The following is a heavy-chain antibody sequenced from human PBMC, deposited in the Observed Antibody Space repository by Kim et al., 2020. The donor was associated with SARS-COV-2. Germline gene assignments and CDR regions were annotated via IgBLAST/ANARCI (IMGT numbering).Heavy chain of an antibody. D-gene: IGHD6-13*01. J-gene: IGHJ4*02. CDR3: ARGGLGIAAAGIAY. Sequence: ASVKGRSTISRDTAKNSLYLQMNSLRAEDTVVYYCARGGLGIAAAGIAYWGQGTLVTVSS. V-gene: IGHV3-7*03.